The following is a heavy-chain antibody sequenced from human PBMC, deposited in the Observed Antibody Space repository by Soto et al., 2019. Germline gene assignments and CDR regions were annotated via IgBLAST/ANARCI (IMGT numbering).Heavy chain of an antibody. CDR2: IYYSGST. Sequence: SETLSLTCTVSGGSISSGGYYWSWIRQHPGKGLEWIGYIYYSGSTYYNPSLKSRVTISVDTSKNQFSLKLSSVTAADTAVYYCARGDGVVPSAQDNWFHPWGQGELGTVAS. J-gene: IGHJ5*02. V-gene: IGHV4-31*03. CDR3: ARGDGVVPSAQDNWFHP. D-gene: IGHD2-2*01. CDR1: GGSISSGGYY.